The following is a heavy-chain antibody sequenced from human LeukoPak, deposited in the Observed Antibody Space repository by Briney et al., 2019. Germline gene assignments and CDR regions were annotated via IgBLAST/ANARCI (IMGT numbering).Heavy chain of an antibody. CDR1: GGSFSGYY. D-gene: IGHD3-10*01. Sequence: SETLSLTCAVYGGSFSGYYWSWIRQPPGKGLEWIGEINHSGSTNYNPSLKSRVTISVDTSKNQFSLKLSSVTAADTAVYYCARGRFGEYIGFDYWGQGTLVTVSS. V-gene: IGHV4-34*01. CDR2: INHSGST. J-gene: IGHJ4*02. CDR3: ARGRFGEYIGFDY.